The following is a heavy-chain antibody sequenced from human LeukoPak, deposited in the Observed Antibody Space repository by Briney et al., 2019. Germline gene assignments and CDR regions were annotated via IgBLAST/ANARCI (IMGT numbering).Heavy chain of an antibody. D-gene: IGHD3-22*01. J-gene: IGHJ4*02. Sequence: GASAKVSCKASGYTFSGYYMHWVRQAPGQGLEWMGWINPKSGGTNYAQKFQGRVTMTRDTSISTAYMELSRLRFDDTAVYYCASGSSFDSSGRGFDYWGQGTLVTVSS. V-gene: IGHV1-2*02. CDR3: ASGSSFDSSGRGFDY. CDR2: INPKSGGT. CDR1: GYTFSGYY.